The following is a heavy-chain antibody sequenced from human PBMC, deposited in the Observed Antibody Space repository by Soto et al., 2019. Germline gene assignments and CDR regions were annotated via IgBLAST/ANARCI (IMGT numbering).Heavy chain of an antibody. CDR2: ISAYNGNT. D-gene: IGHD2-8*01. Sequence: GASVKVSCKASGYTFTSYGISWVRQAPGQGLEWMGWISAYNGNTNYAQKLQGRVTMTTDTSTSTAYMELRSLRSDDTAVYYCAREVDIVLMVYATPLDYWGQGTLVTVSS. CDR1: GYTFTSYG. J-gene: IGHJ4*02. CDR3: AREVDIVLMVYATPLDY. V-gene: IGHV1-18*04.